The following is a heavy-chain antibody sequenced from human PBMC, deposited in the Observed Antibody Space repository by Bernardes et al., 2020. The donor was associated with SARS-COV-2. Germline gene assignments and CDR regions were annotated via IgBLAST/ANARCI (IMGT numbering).Heavy chain of an antibody. Sequence: SETLSLTCTVSGGSISSSTSYWGWIRQPPGKGLEWIGPIYYSGNTYYNPSLKSRVNISVDTSKNQFSLKLTSVTAADTAVYYCARQGMNDFWSSYYVNYWGQGTLLTVSS. J-gene: IGHJ4*02. CDR3: ARQGMNDFWSSYYVNY. V-gene: IGHV4-39*01. CDR1: GGSISSSTSY. CDR2: IYYSGNT. D-gene: IGHD3-3*01.